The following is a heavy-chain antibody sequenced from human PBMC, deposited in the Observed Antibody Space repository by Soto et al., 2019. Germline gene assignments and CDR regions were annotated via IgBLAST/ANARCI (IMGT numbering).Heavy chain of an antibody. CDR1: GFTFSSYA. CDR3: AKTVLIWFGEFKYYFDY. V-gene: IGHV3-23*01. Sequence: PGGSLRLSCAASGFTFSSYAMSWVRQAPGKGLEWVSAISGSGGSTYYADSVKGRFTISRDNSKNTLYLQMNSLRAEDTAVYYCAKTVLIWFGEFKYYFDYWGQGTLVTVSS. CDR2: ISGSGGST. D-gene: IGHD3-10*01. J-gene: IGHJ4*02.